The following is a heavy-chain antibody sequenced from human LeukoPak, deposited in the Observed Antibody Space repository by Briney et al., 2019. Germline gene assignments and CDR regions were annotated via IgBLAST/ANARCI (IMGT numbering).Heavy chain of an antibody. CDR2: ISWNSGSI. D-gene: IGHD3-22*01. CDR3: AKDMFHYYDSSGYEGAFDI. V-gene: IGHV3-9*01. J-gene: IGHJ3*02. Sequence: PGRSLRLSCAASGFTFDDYAMHWVRQAPGKGLEWVSGISWNSGSIGYADSVKGRFTISRDNAKNSLYLQMNSLRAEDTALYYCAKDMFHYYDSSGYEGAFDIWGQGTMVTVSS. CDR1: GFTFDDYA.